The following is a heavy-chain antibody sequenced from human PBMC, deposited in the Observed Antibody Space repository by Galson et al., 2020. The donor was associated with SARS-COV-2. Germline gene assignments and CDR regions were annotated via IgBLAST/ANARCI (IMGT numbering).Heavy chain of an antibody. J-gene: IGHJ4*02. D-gene: IGHD4-17*01. CDR1: GFIFTNYA. V-gene: IGHV3-23*01. CDR2: ISGSGGST. Sequence: GGSLRLSCAASGFIFTNYAMSWVRQAPGKGLEWVSGISGSGGSTYYADFGKGRFTISRDNSKNTVYLQMNSLGAGDTALYYCAKDQGNDYGDQLDYWGQGTLVTVSS. CDR3: AKDQGNDYGDQLDY.